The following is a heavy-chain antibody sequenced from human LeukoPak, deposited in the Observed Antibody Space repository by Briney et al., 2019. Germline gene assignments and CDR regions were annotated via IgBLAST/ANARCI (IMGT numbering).Heavy chain of an antibody. D-gene: IGHD1-26*01. V-gene: IGHV1-18*01. CDR3: ARHSGTYSAFDF. J-gene: IGHJ4*02. CDR1: GSSFTSFG. Sequence: ASVNVTCKSAGSSFTSFGIGLMRQAPAQRLEWMGWISTSTGRTNYTHRLQGRVSMTTDTSTNTVYMEMKSLTSDDSAVYYCARHSGTYSAFDFWGQGTLVTASS. CDR2: ISTSTGRT.